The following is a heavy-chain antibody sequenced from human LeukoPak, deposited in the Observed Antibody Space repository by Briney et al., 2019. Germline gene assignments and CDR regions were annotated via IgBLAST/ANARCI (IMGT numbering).Heavy chain of an antibody. Sequence: TLSLTCTVSGGSISSGSYYWSWIRQPAGKGLEWIGRIYTSGSTNYNPSLKSRVTISVDTSKNQFSLKLSSVTAADTAVYYCARGRTEGDFDYFDYWGQGTLVTVSS. V-gene: IGHV4-61*02. CDR3: ARGRTEGDFDYFDY. CDR1: GGSISSGSYY. D-gene: IGHD2-21*01. J-gene: IGHJ4*02. CDR2: IYTSGST.